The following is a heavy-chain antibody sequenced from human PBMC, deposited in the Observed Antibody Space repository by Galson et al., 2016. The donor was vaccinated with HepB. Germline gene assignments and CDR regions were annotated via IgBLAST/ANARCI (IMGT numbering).Heavy chain of an antibody. D-gene: IGHD1-26*01. Sequence: QSGAEVKKPGESLRISCKGSGYSFTSYWISWVRRMPGKGLEWMGRIDPSDSYTNYSPSFQGHVTISVDKSISTAYLQWSSLKASDTAMYYCARRSGSYYPELGLYYYMDVWGKGTTVTVSS. CDR2: IDPSDSYT. V-gene: IGHV5-10-1*01. J-gene: IGHJ6*03. CDR1: GYSFTSYW. CDR3: ARRSGSYYPELGLYYYMDV.